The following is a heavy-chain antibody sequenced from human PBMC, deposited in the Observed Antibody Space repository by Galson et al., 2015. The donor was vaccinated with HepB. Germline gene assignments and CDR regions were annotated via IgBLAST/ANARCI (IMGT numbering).Heavy chain of an antibody. Sequence: SLRLSCAASGFTFRTFGMHWVRQAPGKGLEWVAVIWNDGSNKYYADSVKGRFTASRDNSENTLYLQMNSLRAEDTAVYYCGRDYVGSCSSTSCPIEYWGQGTLVTVSS. D-gene: IGHD2-2*01. CDR1: GFTFRTFG. J-gene: IGHJ4*02. CDR2: IWNDGSNK. V-gene: IGHV3-33*01. CDR3: GRDYVGSCSSTSCPIEY.